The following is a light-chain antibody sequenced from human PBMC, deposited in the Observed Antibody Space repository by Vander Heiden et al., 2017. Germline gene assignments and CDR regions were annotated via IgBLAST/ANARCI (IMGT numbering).Light chain of an antibody. Sequence: LSPPPSFSPCLRQNATHTGTGNSNNEGTEGPTGLQQNKAHPPKLLSHRNNNRPSGISERLSAARSGDTASLTITGLQPEDEADYYCSAWDKSLSAWVFGGGTKLTVL. CDR2: RNN. CDR3: SAWDKSLSAWV. J-gene: IGLJ3*02. CDR1: SNNEGTEG. V-gene: IGLV10-54*01.